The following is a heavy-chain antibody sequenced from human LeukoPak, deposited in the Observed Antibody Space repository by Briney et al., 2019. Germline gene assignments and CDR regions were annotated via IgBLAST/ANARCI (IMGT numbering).Heavy chain of an antibody. CDR3: ARRATGTWASSNNNWFDS. CDR1: GGTFSSYA. V-gene: IGHV1-69*13. J-gene: IGHJ5*01. D-gene: IGHD1-14*01. CDR2: IIPIFGTA. Sequence: SVKVSCKASGGTFSSYAISWVRQAPGQGLEWMGGIIPIFGTANYAQKFQGRVTITADESTSTAYMEVNSLRSEDTAVYYCARRATGTWASSNNNWFDSWGQGTLVTVSS.